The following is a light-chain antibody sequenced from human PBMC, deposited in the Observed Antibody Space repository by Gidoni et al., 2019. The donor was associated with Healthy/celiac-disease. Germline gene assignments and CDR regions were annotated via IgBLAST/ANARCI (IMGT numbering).Light chain of an antibody. CDR3: SSYTSSSTLGV. CDR1: SSDVGGYNY. CDR2: DVS. Sequence: QSALTPPASFSGSPGQSITISCTGTSSDVGGYNYVSWYQQHPGKAPKLMIYDVSNRPSGVSNRFSGSKSGNTASLTISGLQAEDEADYYCSSYTSSSTLGVFGGGTKLTVL. V-gene: IGLV2-14*01. J-gene: IGLJ2*01.